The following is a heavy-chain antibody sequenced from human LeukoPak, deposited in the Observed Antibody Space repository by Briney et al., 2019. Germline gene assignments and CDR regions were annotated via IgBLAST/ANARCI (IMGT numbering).Heavy chain of an antibody. V-gene: IGHV4-59*08. CDR2: VYYSGST. D-gene: IGHD5/OR15-5a*01. CDR3: AVNSTKHTFDI. CDR1: GGSISTYY. Sequence: SETLSLTCTVSGGSISTYYWSWIRQSPGAGLEWIGSVYYSGSTNYSPSLKSRVRISVDTSKNQFSLELSSVTVADTAVYYCAVNSTKHTFDIWGQGTMVTVSS. J-gene: IGHJ3*02.